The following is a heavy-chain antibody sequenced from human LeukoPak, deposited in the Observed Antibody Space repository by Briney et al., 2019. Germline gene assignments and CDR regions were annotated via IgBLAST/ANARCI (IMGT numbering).Heavy chain of an antibody. Sequence: SVKVSCKASGGTFSSYAISWVRQAPGQGLEWMGGIIPIFGTANYAQKFQGRVTITADKSTSTAYMELSSLRSEDTAVYYCARRYCSSTSCYDGMGLPFDYWGQGTLVTVSS. D-gene: IGHD2-2*01. J-gene: IGHJ4*02. CDR2: IIPIFGTA. V-gene: IGHV1-69*06. CDR3: ARRYCSSTSCYDGMGLPFDY. CDR1: GGTFSSYA.